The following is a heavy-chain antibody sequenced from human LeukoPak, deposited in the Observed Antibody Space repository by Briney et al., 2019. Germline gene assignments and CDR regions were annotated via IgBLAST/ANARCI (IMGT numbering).Heavy chain of an antibody. J-gene: IGHJ4*02. CDR2: IYHSGST. V-gene: IGHV4-39*01. CDR3: ARVRRRYYDSSGLYYFDY. D-gene: IGHD3-22*01. Sequence: SETLSLTCTVSGGSISVSSYYWAWIRQPPGKGLEWIGSIYHSGSTYYKPSLKSRLTISVDKSKNQFSLKLISVTAADTAVYYCARVRRRYYDSSGLYYFDYWGQGTLVTVSS. CDR1: GGSISVSSYY.